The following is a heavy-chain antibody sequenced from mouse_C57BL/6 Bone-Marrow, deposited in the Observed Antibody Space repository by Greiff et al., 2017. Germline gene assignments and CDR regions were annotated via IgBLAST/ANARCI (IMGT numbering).Heavy chain of an antibody. Sequence: QVQLQQSGAELARPGASVKLSCKASGYTFTSSGISWVKQRTGQGLEWIGEIYHRSGNTYYNEKFKGKATLTADKSSSTAYMELRSLTSEDSAVYVCARWGLVATLSYFDYWGQGTTLTVSS. D-gene: IGHD1-1*01. J-gene: IGHJ2*01. CDR1: GYTFTSSG. V-gene: IGHV1-81*01. CDR3: ARWGLVATLSYFDY. CDR2: IYHRSGNT.